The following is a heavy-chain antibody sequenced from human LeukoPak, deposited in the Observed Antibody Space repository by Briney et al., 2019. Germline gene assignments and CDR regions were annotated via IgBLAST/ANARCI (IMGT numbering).Heavy chain of an antibody. J-gene: IGHJ6*03. CDR3: ARDGGWDYYYYYMDV. CDR2: IYSSGST. Sequence: KTSETLSLTCTVSGVSISSRYHYWTWIRQPAGKGLEWIGRIYSSGSTNYNPSLQSRVAISLDTSENQFSLMLTSVTAADTAVYYCARDGGWDYYYYYMDVLGKGTTVTVSS. D-gene: IGHD3-16*01. CDR1: GVSISSRYHY. V-gene: IGHV4-61*02.